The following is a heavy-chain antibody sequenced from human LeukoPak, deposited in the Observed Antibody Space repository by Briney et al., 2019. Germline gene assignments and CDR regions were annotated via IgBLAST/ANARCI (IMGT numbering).Heavy chain of an antibody. Sequence: SQTLSLTCAISGDSVSSNSATWTWIRQSPLRGLEWLGRTYYRPKWYNEYAVSVKSRITINPDTSKNQFSLQLNSVTPEDTAVYYCVRGSSSTSWYFDYWGQGTLVTVSS. D-gene: IGHD2-2*01. CDR1: GDSVSSNSAT. CDR3: VRGSSSTSWYFDY. V-gene: IGHV6-1*01. CDR2: TYYRPKWYN. J-gene: IGHJ4*02.